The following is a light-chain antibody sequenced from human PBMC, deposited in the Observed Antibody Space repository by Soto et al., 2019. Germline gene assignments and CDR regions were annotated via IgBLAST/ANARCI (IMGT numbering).Light chain of an antibody. CDR3: QSYDNSLSGSWV. CDR1: STDVGAYNY. CDR2: EVT. J-gene: IGLJ3*02. Sequence: QSALTQPPSASGSPGQSVTISCTGTSTDVGAYNYVSWYQQHPGKAPKLMIYEVTKRPSGVPDRFSGSKSGNTASLTVSGLQAEDEADYYCQSYDNSLSGSWVFGGGTKVTVL. V-gene: IGLV2-8*01.